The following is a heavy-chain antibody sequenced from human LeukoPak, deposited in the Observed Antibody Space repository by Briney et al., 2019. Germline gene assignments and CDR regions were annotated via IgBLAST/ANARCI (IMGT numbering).Heavy chain of an antibody. CDR3: TTRIRGCSHGYKGY. Sequence: PGGSLRLSCAASGFTFSNAWMTWVRQAPGEGLEWVGRIKSKADGGTIDYAAPVQGRFTISRDDSKNTLYLQINSLKTEDTAVYYCTTRIRGCSHGYKGYWGQGTLVTVSS. CDR2: IKSKADGGTI. V-gene: IGHV3-15*01. J-gene: IGHJ4*02. D-gene: IGHD5-18*01. CDR1: GFTFSNAW.